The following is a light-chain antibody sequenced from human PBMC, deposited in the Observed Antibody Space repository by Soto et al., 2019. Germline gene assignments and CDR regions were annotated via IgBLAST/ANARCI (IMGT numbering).Light chain of an antibody. CDR3: QQYNNWPYT. J-gene: IGKJ2*01. Sequence: EIVMTQSPATLSVSPGERAALSCRATQSVSSNFAWYQQKPGQAPRLLIYGASTRATGIPARFSGSGSGTDFTLTISSLQSEDFAVYYSQQYNNWPYTFGQGTNLEFK. CDR2: GAS. V-gene: IGKV3-15*01. CDR1: QSVSSN.